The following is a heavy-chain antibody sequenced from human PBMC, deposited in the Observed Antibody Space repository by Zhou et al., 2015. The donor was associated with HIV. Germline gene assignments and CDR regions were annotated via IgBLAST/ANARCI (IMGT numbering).Heavy chain of an antibody. J-gene: IGHJ3*02. D-gene: IGHD1-26*01. CDR2: IIPIFGTA. V-gene: IGHV1-69*01. CDR3: ARKLESVGASGGDAFDI. CDR1: GGTFSSYA. Sequence: QVQLVQSGAEVKKPGASVKVSCKASGGTFSSYAISWVRQAPGQGLEWMGGIIPIFGTANYAQKFQGRVTITADESTSTAYMELSSLRSEDTAVYYCARKLESVGASGGDAFDIWGQGTMVTVSS.